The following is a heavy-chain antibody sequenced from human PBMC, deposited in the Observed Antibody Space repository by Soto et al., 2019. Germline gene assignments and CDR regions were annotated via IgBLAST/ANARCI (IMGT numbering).Heavy chain of an antibody. V-gene: IGHV4-59*08. CDR3: TRHTTSDWYQIVY. D-gene: IGHD6-19*01. CDR2: IYNSGST. CDR1: GVSISSYY. Sequence: PSETLSLTCTVSGVSISSYYWSWLRQPPGKGLEWIGCIYNSGSTNYNPSLKSRVTMSVDTSKNQFSLKLASVTAADTAVYYCTRHTTSDWYQIVYWGQGTLVTVSS. J-gene: IGHJ4*02.